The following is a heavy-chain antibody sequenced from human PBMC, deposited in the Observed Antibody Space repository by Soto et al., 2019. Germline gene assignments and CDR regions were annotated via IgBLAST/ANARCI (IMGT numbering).Heavy chain of an antibody. V-gene: IGHV1-2*02. J-gene: IGHJ4*02. CDR2: INPNSGGT. Sequence: QVQLVQSGAEVKKPGASVKVSCKAAGYTFNGYHIHWVRQAPGQGLEWMGWINPNSGGTNYAQNFQGRVTMTRDTSISTAYMELRGLRTDDTAVYFCARMGSGSFWADYWGQGTLVTVSS. CDR1: GYTFNGYH. CDR3: ARMGSGSFWADY. D-gene: IGHD1-26*01.